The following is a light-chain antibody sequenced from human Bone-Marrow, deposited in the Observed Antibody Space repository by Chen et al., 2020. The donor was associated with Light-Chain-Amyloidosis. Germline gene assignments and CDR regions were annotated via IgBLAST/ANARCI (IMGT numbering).Light chain of an antibody. V-gene: IGLV2-14*03. Sequence: SALTQPASVSGSPGQSLTISCTGTSNDVGGYNYVSWYQQHPGKAPKLMIYDVSNVPSGVSKRFSGSKSGNTASLTISGLQAEDEADYYCSSYTSSDTLVFGGGTKVTVL. CDR3: SSYTSSDTLV. CDR2: DVS. CDR1: SNDVGGYNY. J-gene: IGLJ3*02.